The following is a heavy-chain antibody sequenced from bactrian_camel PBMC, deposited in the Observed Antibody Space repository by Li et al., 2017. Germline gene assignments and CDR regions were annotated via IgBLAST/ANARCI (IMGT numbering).Heavy chain of an antibody. J-gene: IGHJ6*01. CDR3: TTSVVSGWSVDFGY. D-gene: IGHD2*01. CDR1: GFTFSDYT. Sequence: DVQLVESGGGLVQPGGSLRLSCAASGFTFSDYTMTWLRRAPGKGLEWVATIVADGTRTAYADSAKGRFTISRDNARSTVYLQMNTLKSEDTALYYCTTSVVSGWSVDFGYWGLGTQVTVS. V-gene: IGHV3S40*01. CDR2: IVADGTRT.